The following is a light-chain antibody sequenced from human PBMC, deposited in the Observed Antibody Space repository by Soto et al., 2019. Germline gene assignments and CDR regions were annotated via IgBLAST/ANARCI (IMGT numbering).Light chain of an antibody. CDR3: QQYTSYSWT. CDR2: KAS. V-gene: IGKV1-5*03. CDR1: QSISSW. J-gene: IGKJ1*01. Sequence: DIQMTQSPSTLSASVGDRVTITCRASQSISSWLAWYQQKPGKAPKLLIYKASSLESGVPSRFSGSGSGTEFTLTNSSLQPDDFATYYCQQYTSYSWTFGQGTKVEIK.